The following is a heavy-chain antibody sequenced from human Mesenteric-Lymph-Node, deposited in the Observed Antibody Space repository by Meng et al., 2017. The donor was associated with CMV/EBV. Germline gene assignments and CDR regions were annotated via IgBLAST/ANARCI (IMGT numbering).Heavy chain of an antibody. CDR3: ARVRLIQYCSSTSCPYYYYGMDV. CDR2: IYYRGST. J-gene: IGHJ6*02. D-gene: IGHD2-2*01. CDR1: GGSISNNY. V-gene: IGHV4-59*01. Sequence: SETLSLTCTVSGGSISNNYWSWIRQPPGKGLEWIGYIYYRGSTSYNPSLKSRVTISVDTSKNQFSLELSSVTAADTALYYCARVRLIQYCSSTSCPYYYYGMDVWGQGTTVTVSS.